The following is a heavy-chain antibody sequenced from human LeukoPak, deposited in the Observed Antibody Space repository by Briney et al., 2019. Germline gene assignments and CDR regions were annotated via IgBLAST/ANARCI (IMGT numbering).Heavy chain of an antibody. V-gene: IGHV3-9*01. CDR2: ISWNSGNI. D-gene: IGHD1-1*01. Sequence: GGSLRLSCAASGFTFDDYAMHWVRQAPGKGLEWVSGISWNSGNIDYADSVKGRFTISRDNAKNSLYLQMNSLRAEDTAVYYCSKKGQADDDGKPDWGQGTLVTVSP. CDR3: SKKGQADDDGKPD. CDR1: GFTFDDYA. J-gene: IGHJ4*02.